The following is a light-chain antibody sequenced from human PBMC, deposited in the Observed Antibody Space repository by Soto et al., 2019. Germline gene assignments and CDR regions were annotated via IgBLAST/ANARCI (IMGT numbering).Light chain of an antibody. J-gene: IGKJ4*01. V-gene: IGKV1-27*01. CDR3: QKYNNALALT. CDR1: QGISNY. CDR2: TAS. Sequence: DIQMTQSPSSLSASVGDRVTITCRASQGISNYLAWYQQKTGKVPKLLIYTASTLQSGVPSRFSGSGSGTEFTLTISSLQPEDVATYYCQKYNNALALTFGGGTKVEIK.